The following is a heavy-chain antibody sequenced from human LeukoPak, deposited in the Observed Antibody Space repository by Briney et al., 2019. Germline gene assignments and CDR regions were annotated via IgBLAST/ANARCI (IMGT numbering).Heavy chain of an antibody. Sequence: SETLSLTCTVSGDSISSYYWSWIRQPPGKGLEWIGYIYYSGSTKYNPSLKSRVTISVDTSKNQFSLKLNSVTAADTAVYYCARHKRYSYGYEIDYWGQGTLVTVSS. J-gene: IGHJ4*02. D-gene: IGHD5-18*01. CDR1: GDSISSYY. V-gene: IGHV4-59*01. CDR3: ARHKRYSYGYEIDY. CDR2: IYYSGST.